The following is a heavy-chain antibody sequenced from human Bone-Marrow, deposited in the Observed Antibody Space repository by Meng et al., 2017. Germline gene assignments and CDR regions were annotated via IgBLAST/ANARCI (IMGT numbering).Heavy chain of an antibody. J-gene: IGHJ5*02. D-gene: IGHD3-22*01. CDR3: AREGAYGSGYTP. CDR1: GGTFSSYA. Sequence: QFPLVQLGAGVKKPGASVKVSCKASGGTFSSYAISWVRQAPGQGLEWMGGIIPIFGTANYAQKFQGRVTITADKSTGTAYMELSSLRSEDTAVYYCAREGAYGSGYTPWGQGTLVTVSS. V-gene: IGHV1-69*06. CDR2: IIPIFGTA.